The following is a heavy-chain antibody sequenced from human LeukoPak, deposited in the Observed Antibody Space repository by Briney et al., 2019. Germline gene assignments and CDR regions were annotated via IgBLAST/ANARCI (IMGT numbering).Heavy chain of an antibody. J-gene: IGHJ4*02. V-gene: IGHV4-59*01. Sequence: PSETLSLTCTVSGGSISDYYWSWIRQPPGKGLEWIGYINYSGNTNYNPSLKSRVTISVDTSKNQFSLRLTSVTAAGTAVFYCAREGRQDYVYFDYWGQGSLVTVSS. CDR3: AREGRQDYVYFDY. CDR2: INYSGNT. CDR1: GGSISDYY. D-gene: IGHD4-17*01.